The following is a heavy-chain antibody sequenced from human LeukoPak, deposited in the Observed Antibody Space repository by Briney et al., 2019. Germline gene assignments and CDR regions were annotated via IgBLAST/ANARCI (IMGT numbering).Heavy chain of an antibody. D-gene: IGHD6-19*01. V-gene: IGHV4-39*07. J-gene: IGHJ4*02. CDR2: IYYSGST. CDR3: ARAKAEYSSGWTRQVFFDY. CDR1: GGSISSSSYY. Sequence: SETLSLTCTVSGGSISSSSYYWGWIRQPPGKGLEWIGSIYYSGSTNYNPSLKSRVTISVDTSKNQFSLKLSSVTAADTAVYYCARAKAEYSSGWTRQVFFDYWGQGTLVTVSS.